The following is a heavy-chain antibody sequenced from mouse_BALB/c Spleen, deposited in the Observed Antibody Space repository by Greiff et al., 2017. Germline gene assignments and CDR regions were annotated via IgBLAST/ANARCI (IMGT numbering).Heavy chain of an antibody. D-gene: IGHD1-2*01. V-gene: IGHV5-6-5*01. CDR2: ISSGGST. Sequence: EVQGVESGGGLVKPGGSLKLSCAASGFTFSSYAMSWVRQTPEKRLEWVASISSGGSTYYPDSVKGRFTISRDNARNILYLQMSSLRSEDTAMYYCARGRTPATTWFAYWGQGTLVTVSA. J-gene: IGHJ3*01. CDR1: GFTFSSYA. CDR3: ARGRTPATTWFAY.